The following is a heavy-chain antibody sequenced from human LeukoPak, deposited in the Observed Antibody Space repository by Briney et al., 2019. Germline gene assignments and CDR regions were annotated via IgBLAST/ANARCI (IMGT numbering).Heavy chain of an antibody. Sequence: GASVKVSCKASGDTFSSYAISWVRQAPGQGLEWMGGIIPIFGTANYAQKFQGRVTITADESTSTAYMELSSLRSEDTAVYYCARAYGFLEVADIWGQGTMVTVSS. CDR2: IIPIFGTA. J-gene: IGHJ3*02. V-gene: IGHV1-69*13. CDR1: GDTFSSYA. CDR3: ARAYGFLEVADI. D-gene: IGHD3-10*01.